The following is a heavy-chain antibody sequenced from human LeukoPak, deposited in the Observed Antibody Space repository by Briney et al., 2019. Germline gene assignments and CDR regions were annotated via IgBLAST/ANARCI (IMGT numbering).Heavy chain of an antibody. CDR3: ATPGGSWYXXXXXXXXXXDX. Sequence: GGSLSLSCAAPGFTFSSYPISWVRQAPGKGLEWVSPIIGIGGSPNYPNSVKGRFTTPRENSKNTLYLQMNSLRAEDTAVYYCATPGGSWYXXXXXXXXXXDXWGQXXLXTVS. CDR1: GFTFSSYP. CDR2: IIGIGGSP. J-gene: IGHJ4*02. D-gene: IGHD6-13*01. V-gene: IGHV3-23*01.